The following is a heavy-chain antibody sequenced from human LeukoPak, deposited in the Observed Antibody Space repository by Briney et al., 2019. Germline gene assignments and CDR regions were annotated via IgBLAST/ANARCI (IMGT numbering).Heavy chain of an antibody. CDR3: AKDDFPGALDI. Sequence: GGSLRLSCAASGFTFSSYSMNWVRQAPGKGLEWVSSISSSSSYIYYADSVKGRFTISRDNAKNSLYLQMNSLRAEDTAVYYCAKDDFPGALDIWGQGTMVTVSS. CDR2: ISSSSSYI. V-gene: IGHV3-21*01. J-gene: IGHJ3*02. CDR1: GFTFSSYS. D-gene: IGHD3-3*01.